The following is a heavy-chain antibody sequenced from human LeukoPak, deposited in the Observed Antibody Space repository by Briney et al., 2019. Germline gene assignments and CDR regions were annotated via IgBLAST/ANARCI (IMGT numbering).Heavy chain of an antibody. CDR3: ARAIVGASIVPGSFDY. V-gene: IGHV1-69*01. CDR1: GGTFSSYA. D-gene: IGHD1-26*01. Sequence: SVKVSCKASGGTFSSYAISWVRQAPGQGLEWMGGIIPIFGTANYAQKFRGRVTITADESTSTAYMELSSLRSEDTAVYYCARAIVGASIVPGSFDYWGQGTLVTVSS. CDR2: IIPIFGTA. J-gene: IGHJ4*02.